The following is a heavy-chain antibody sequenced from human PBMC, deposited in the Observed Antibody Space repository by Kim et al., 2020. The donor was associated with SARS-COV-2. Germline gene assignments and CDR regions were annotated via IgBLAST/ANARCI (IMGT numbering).Heavy chain of an antibody. D-gene: IGHD3-9*01. CDR3: ARGGFGGYFDCLDY. Sequence: YSPSFQGQFTISADKSISTAYLQWSSLKASDTAMYYCARGGFGGYFDCLDYWGQGTLVTVSS. V-gene: IGHV5-51*01. J-gene: IGHJ4*02.